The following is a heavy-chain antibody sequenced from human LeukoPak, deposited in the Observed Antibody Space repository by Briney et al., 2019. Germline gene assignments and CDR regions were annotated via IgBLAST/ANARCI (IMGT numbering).Heavy chain of an antibody. CDR3: AKVSYSGSYGRYFDY. J-gene: IGHJ4*02. CDR1: GFTFSSYA. Sequence: GGSLRLSCAASGFTFSSYAMSWVRQAPGKGLEWVSAISGSGGSTYYAGSVKGRFTISRDNSKNTLYLQMNSLRAEDTAVYYCAKVSYSGSYGRYFDYWGQGTLVTVSS. CDR2: ISGSGGST. D-gene: IGHD1-26*01. V-gene: IGHV3-23*01.